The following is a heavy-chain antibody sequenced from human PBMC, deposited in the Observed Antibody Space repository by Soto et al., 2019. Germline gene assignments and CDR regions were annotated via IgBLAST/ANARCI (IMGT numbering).Heavy chain of an antibody. D-gene: IGHD1-26*01. J-gene: IGHJ4*02. CDR3: ARARDSGLNLYYFHY. V-gene: IGHV1-46*01. CDR1: GYTFTNYH. CDR2: ISPSGGST. Sequence: GASVKVSCKASGYTFTNYHIHWVRQAPGQGLEWMGMISPSGGSTSYSHNFQGRVTMTRDTSTSTVYMELSSLRSEDTAVYYCARARDSGLNLYYFHYWGQGTLVTVSS.